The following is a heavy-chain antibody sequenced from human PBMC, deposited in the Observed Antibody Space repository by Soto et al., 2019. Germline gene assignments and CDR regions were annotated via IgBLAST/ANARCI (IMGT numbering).Heavy chain of an antibody. V-gene: IGHV4-59*08. J-gene: IGHJ4*02. D-gene: IGHD4-17*01. CDR3: ARRDGVYFYY. CDR1: GGSISSYY. CDR2: IYYSGST. Sequence: SETLSLTCTVSGGSISSYYWSWIRQPPGKGLEWIGYIYYSGSTNYNPSLKSRVTISVDTSKNQFSLKLGSVTAADPAVYYCARRDGVYFYYWGQGTLVTVSS.